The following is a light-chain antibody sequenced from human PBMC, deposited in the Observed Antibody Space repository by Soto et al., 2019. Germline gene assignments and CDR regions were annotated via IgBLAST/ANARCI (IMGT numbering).Light chain of an antibody. CDR3: AAWDDSLNGPV. J-gene: IGLJ3*02. CDR2: RNN. CDR1: SSNIGINY. V-gene: IGLV1-47*01. Sequence: QAVVTQPPSASGTPGQRVTIFCSGTSSNIGINYVFWYQQLPGTAPKLLIYRNNQRPSGVPDRFSGSKSGTSASLAISGLRSEDEADYYCAAWDDSLNGPVFGGGTKLTVL.